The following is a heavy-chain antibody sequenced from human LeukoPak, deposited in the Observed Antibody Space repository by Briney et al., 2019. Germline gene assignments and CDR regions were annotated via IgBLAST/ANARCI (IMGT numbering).Heavy chain of an antibody. CDR1: GFNFSSYG. CDR3: ARGVIVSDNWFDP. Sequence: GGSLRLSCAASGFNFSSYGMHWVRQAPGKGLEWVAVIWYDGSNKYYADSAKGRFTISRDNSKNTLYLQMNSLRAEDTAVYYCARGVIVSDNWFDPWGQGTLVTVSS. D-gene: IGHD5/OR15-5a*01. V-gene: IGHV3-33*01. J-gene: IGHJ5*02. CDR2: IWYDGSNK.